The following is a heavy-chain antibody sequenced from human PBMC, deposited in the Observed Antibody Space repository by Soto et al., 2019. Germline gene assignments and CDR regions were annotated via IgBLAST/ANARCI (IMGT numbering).Heavy chain of an antibody. Sequence: EVQLVESGGGLVKPGGSLRLSCAASGFTFSDYDMTWVRQAPGKGLEWVSSITSNSIYKYSADSLKGRFTISRDNAKNTLFLQINSLRAEDTAVYYCARDLSGGNYYYHGLDVWGQGTTVTDSS. CDR3: ARDLSGGNYYYHGLDV. V-gene: IGHV3-21*01. D-gene: IGHD1-26*01. CDR2: ITSNSIYK. J-gene: IGHJ6*02. CDR1: GFTFSDYD.